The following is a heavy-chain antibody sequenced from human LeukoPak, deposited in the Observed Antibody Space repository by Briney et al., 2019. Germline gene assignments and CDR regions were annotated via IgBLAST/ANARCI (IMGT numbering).Heavy chain of an antibody. CDR1: GGTFSSYA. CDR3: ARDPRGYSYV. J-gene: IGHJ4*02. CDR2: INPNSGGT. V-gene: IGHV1-2*06. D-gene: IGHD5-18*01. Sequence: ASVKVSCKASGGTFSSYAISWVRQAPGQGLEWMGRINPNSGGTNYAQKFQGRVTMTRDTSISTAYMELSRLRSDDTAVYYCARDPRGYSYVWGQGTLVTVSS.